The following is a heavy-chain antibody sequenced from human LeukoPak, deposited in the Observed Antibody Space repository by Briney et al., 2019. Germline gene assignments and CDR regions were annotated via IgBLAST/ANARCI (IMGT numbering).Heavy chain of an antibody. CDR1: GGSISSYY. Sequence: SETLSLTCTVSGGSISSYYWSWIRQPPGKGLEWIGYIYYSGSTNYNPSLKSRVTISVDTSKNQFSLKLSSVTAADTAVYYCARGRFGEYLRYWGLGTVVTVSS. CDR2: IYYSGST. D-gene: IGHD3-10*01. J-gene: IGHJ4*02. V-gene: IGHV4-59*08. CDR3: ARGRFGEYLRY.